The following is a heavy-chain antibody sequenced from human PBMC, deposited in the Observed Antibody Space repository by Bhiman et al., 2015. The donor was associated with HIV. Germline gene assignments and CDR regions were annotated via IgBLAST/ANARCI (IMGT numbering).Heavy chain of an antibody. CDR3: VRDKGGSYHYPHDAFDF. Sequence: QVQLVESGGGVVQPGRSLRLSCAASGFTFSNYAMHWVRQVPGKGLEWVAVISNDGANKYYADSLKGRCTISRDNSKKTLSLQMDSLGAEDTAIYYCVRDKGGSYHYPHDAFDFWAKGQWSPSLQ. V-gene: IGHV3-30*04. D-gene: IGHD3-10*01. J-gene: IGHJ3*01. CDR1: GFTFSNYA. CDR2: ISNDGANK.